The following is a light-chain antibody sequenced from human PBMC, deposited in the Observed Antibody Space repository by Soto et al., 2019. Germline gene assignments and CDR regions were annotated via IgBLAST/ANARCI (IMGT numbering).Light chain of an antibody. J-gene: IGLJ2*01. Sequence: QSVLTQPPSASGSPGQSVTISCTGTSSDVGNYNYVSWYQQYPGKAPKLMIYEVNKRPSGVPDRFSGSKSGNTASLTVSGLQAEDEADYYCTSDAAGKNVVFGGGTKLTVL. CDR3: TSDAAGKNVV. CDR2: EVN. V-gene: IGLV2-8*01. CDR1: SSDVGNYNY.